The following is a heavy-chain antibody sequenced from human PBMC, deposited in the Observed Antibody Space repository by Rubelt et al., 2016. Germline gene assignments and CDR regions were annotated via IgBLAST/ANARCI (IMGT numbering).Heavy chain of an antibody. Sequence: QLQLQESGPGLVKPSETLSLTCTVSGGSISSSSYYWGWIRQPPGKGLEWIGSIYFSGGTYYNPSLKSRVTISLGASKNQFSLKLSSVTAADTAVYYCAGWGNYYCLDYWGQGTLVTVSS. D-gene: IGHD1-26*01. J-gene: IGHJ4*02. CDR3: AGWGNYYCLDY. CDR2: IYFSGGT. V-gene: IGHV4-39*07. CDR1: GGSISSSSYY.